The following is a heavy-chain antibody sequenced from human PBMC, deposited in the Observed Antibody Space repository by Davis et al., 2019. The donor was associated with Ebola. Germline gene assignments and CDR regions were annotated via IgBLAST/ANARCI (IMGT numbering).Heavy chain of an antibody. CDR1: GFTFSTYG. Sequence: GESLKISCAASGFTFSTYGMHWVRQAPGKGLDWVAVISFDGSNKSYAGSVKGRFTISRDNSKNTLYLQMNSLRAEDTAVYYCAKGPRDIVVVVAAAPLDYWGQGTLVTVSS. CDR2: ISFDGSNK. CDR3: AKGPRDIVVVVAAAPLDY. J-gene: IGHJ4*02. D-gene: IGHD2-15*01. V-gene: IGHV3-30*18.